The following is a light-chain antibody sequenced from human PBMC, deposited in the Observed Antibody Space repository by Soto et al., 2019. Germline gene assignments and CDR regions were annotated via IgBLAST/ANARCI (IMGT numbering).Light chain of an antibody. V-gene: IGLV2-14*01. CDR1: SSDVGGYNY. Sequence: QSALTQPASVSGSPGQSIIISCTGTSSDVGGYNYVSWYQQHPGKAPKLIIYEVTHRPSGVSSRFYGSRSGNTASLTISGLQAEDEADYYCKSRTTRNTLVFGGGTKLTVL. CDR3: KSRTTRNTLV. J-gene: IGLJ3*02. CDR2: EVT.